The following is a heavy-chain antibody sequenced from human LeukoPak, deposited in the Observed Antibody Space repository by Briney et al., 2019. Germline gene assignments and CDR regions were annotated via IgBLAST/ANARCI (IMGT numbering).Heavy chain of an antibody. J-gene: IGHJ3*02. Sequence: PSETLSLTCTVSGGSISSYYWSWIRQPPGKGLEWIGYIYYSGSTNYNPSLKSRVTISVDTSKNQFSLKLSSVTAADTAVYYCARDSVAVEYIDAFDIWGQGTMVTVSS. D-gene: IGHD6-19*01. CDR1: GGSISSYY. CDR3: ARDSVAVEYIDAFDI. V-gene: IGHV4-59*01. CDR2: IYYSGST.